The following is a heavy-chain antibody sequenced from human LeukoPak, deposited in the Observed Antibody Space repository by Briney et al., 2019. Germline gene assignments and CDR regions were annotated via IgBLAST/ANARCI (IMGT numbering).Heavy chain of an antibody. CDR1: GYTFTGYY. CDR2: INPNSGGT. V-gene: IGHV1-2*02. CDR3: ARDFGVIVAGYMDV. Sequence: GASVKVSCKASGYTFTGYYMHWVRQAPGQGLEWMGWINPNSGGTNYAQKFQGRVTMTRGTSTSTAYMELSRLRSDDTAVYYCARDFGVIVAGYMDVWGKGTTVTVSS. J-gene: IGHJ6*03. D-gene: IGHD2/OR15-2a*01.